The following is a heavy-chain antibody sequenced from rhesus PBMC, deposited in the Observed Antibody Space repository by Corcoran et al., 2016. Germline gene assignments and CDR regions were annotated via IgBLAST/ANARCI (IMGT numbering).Heavy chain of an antibody. CDR2: GDPEDGEA. J-gene: IGHJ4*01. CDR1: GYTFTDYY. D-gene: IGHD4-23*01. Sequence: EVQLVQSGAEVTKPGASVKISCKASGYTFTDYYLHWVRQAPGKGLEWRGRGDPEDGEAKHAHKFQYRVTITADTSTDTAYMELSSLRSEDTAVYYCATDQYSNFRYWGQGVLVTVSS. CDR3: ATDQYSNFRY. V-gene: IGHV1-111*02.